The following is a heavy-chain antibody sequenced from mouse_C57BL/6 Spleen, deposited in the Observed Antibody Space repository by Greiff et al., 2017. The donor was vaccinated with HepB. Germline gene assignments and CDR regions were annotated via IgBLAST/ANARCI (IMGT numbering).Heavy chain of an antibody. D-gene: IGHD1-1*01. CDR1: GYTFTSYW. J-gene: IGHJ4*01. CDR2: INPSNGGT. Sequence: VQLQQSGTELVKPGSSVKLSCKASGYTFTSYWMHWVKQIPVQFLEWIGNINPSNGGTNYNEKFKSKATLTVDKSSSTAYMQLSSLTSEDSAVYYCARPHYYGSSYAMDYWGQGTSVTVSS. CDR3: ARPHYYGSSYAMDY. V-gene: IGHV1-53*01.